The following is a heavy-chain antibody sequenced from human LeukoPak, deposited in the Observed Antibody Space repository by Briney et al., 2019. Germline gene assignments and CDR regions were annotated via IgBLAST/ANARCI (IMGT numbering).Heavy chain of an antibody. J-gene: IGHJ4*02. V-gene: IGHV4-4*02. Sequence: SETLSLTCGVSGGSISNTNWWSWVRQPPGQGLEWIGQISLTGLTHYNPSLESRVTVSLDKSKNQLSLNLTSVTAADTAVYYCSRENGAFSPFGYWGQGTLVTVLS. D-gene: IGHD2-8*01. CDR2: ISLTGLT. CDR1: GGSISNTNW. CDR3: SRENGAFSPFGY.